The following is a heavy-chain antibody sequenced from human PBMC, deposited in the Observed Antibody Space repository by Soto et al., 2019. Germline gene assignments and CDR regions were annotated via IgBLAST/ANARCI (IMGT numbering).Heavy chain of an antibody. CDR2: INPSGGST. CDR1: GYTFTSYY. D-gene: IGHD3-3*01. CDR3: ARDFWSGYYMTYYYYGMDV. V-gene: IGHV1-46*01. Sequence: ASVKVSCKASGYTFTSYYMHWVRQAPGQGLEWMGIINPSGGSTSYAQKFQGRVTMTRDTSTSTVYMELSSLRSEDTAVYYCARDFWSGYYMTYYYYGMDVWGQGTTVTVSS. J-gene: IGHJ6*02.